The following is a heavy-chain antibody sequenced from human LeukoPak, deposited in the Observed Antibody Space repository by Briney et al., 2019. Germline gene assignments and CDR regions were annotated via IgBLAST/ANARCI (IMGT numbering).Heavy chain of an antibody. CDR3: AKSMSGPNDY. V-gene: IGHV3-43D*03. CDR2: ITWDGSNI. Sequence: SGGSLRLSCAASGFTFNDYAMHWVRQAPGKGLEWVSLITWDGSNIYYADSVKGRFTISRDNAKNTLYLQMNSLRVEDTAVYYCAKSMSGPNDYWGQGTLVTVSS. D-gene: IGHD3-3*01. J-gene: IGHJ4*02. CDR1: GFTFNDYA.